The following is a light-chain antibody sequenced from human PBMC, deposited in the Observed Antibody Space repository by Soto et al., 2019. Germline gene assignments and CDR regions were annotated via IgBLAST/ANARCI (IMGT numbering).Light chain of an antibody. Sequence: IVMTQSPDSLSVSLGERATINCKSSQSVLYSSDNKDFLAWYQQKLGQPSKLLIYWASTREAAVPDRFSGGGSGTDFTLTISRLQDEDVAVYYCQQCCTTALTFGGGTKVEIK. J-gene: IGKJ4*01. V-gene: IGKV4-1*01. CDR3: QQCCTTALT. CDR1: QSVLYSSDNKDF. CDR2: WAS.